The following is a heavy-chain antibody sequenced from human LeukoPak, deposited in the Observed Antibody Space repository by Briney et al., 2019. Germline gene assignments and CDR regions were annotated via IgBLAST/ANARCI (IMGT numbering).Heavy chain of an antibody. CDR3: ARAGYCTNGVCSSFEY. D-gene: IGHD2-8*01. J-gene: IGHJ4*02. CDR2: ISPYNGNA. Sequence: ASVKDSSKASVYTSTSVTIKWVRQAPGQGLEWMGWISPYNGNANYAQKLQGRVTLTTDTSTSTAYMELRSLRSDDTAVYYCARAGYCTNGVCSSFEYWGQGTLVTVSS. CDR1: VYTSTSVT. V-gene: IGHV1-18*01.